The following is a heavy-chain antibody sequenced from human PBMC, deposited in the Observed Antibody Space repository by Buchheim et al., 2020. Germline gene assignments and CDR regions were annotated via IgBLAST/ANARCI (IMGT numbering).Heavy chain of an antibody. CDR2: INSDGSST. CDR1: GFISSNYW. J-gene: IGHJ5*02. V-gene: IGHV3-74*01. Sequence: EVQLVESGGGLVQPGGSLRLSCAASGFISSNYWIHWVRQAPGKGLVWVSRINSDGSSTNYADSVKGRFTISRDNAKNTLYLQMNSLRAEDTAVYYCARDRGTGGLVWLDPWGQGTL. D-gene: IGHD2-8*02. CDR3: ARDRGTGGLVWLDP.